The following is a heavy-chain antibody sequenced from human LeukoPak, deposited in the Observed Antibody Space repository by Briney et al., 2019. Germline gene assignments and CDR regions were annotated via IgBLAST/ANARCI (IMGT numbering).Heavy chain of an antibody. CDR3: ARGELVAAAGAAWFDP. D-gene: IGHD6-13*01. J-gene: IGHJ5*02. Sequence: SVKVSCKASGGTFSSYAISWVRQAPGQGLEWTGRIIPIFGTANYAQKFQGRVTITTDESTSTAYVELSSLRSEDTAVYYCARGELVAAAGAAWFDPWGQGTLVTVSS. CDR2: IIPIFGTA. CDR1: GGTFSSYA. V-gene: IGHV1-69*05.